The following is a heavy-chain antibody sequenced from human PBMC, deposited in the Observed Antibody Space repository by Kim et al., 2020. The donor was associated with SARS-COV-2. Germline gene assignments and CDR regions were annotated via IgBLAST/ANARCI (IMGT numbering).Heavy chain of an antibody. Sequence: DYAVSVKSRITINPDTSKNQCSLQLNSVTPEDTAVYYCARARGGDYVLDIWGQGTMVTVSS. D-gene: IGHD4-17*01. V-gene: IGHV6-1*01. CDR3: ARARGGDYVLDI. J-gene: IGHJ3*02.